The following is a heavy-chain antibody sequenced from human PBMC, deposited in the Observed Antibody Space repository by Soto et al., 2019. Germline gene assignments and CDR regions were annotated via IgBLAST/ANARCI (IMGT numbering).Heavy chain of an antibody. Sequence: PGGSLRLSCAASGFTFSNAWISWVRQAPGKGLEWVGRIKSKTDGGTTDYAVPVKGRFTISRDDSKNTLYLQMNSLKTEDTAVYSCNTGRLETIFGLVSNYWGQGTLVTVSS. CDR3: NTGRLETIFGLVSNY. CDR2: IKSKTDGGTT. D-gene: IGHD3-3*01. J-gene: IGHJ4*02. CDR1: GFTFSNAW. V-gene: IGHV3-15*01.